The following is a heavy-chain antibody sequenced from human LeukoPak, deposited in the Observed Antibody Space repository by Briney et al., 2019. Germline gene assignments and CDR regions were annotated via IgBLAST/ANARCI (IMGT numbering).Heavy chain of an antibody. CDR2: IYYSGST. CDR1: GGSISSSSYY. D-gene: IGHD2-15*01. Sequence: PSETLSLTCTVSGGSISSSSYYWGWIRQPPGKGLEWIGSIYYSGSTYYNPSLKSRVTISVDTSENQFSLKLSSVTAADTAVYYCATIGILTGYCSGGSCYSGNYWGQGTLVTVSS. CDR3: ATIGILTGYCSGGSCYSGNY. V-gene: IGHV4-39*01. J-gene: IGHJ4*02.